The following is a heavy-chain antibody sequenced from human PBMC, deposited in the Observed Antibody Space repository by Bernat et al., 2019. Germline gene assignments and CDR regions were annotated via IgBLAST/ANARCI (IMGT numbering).Heavy chain of an antibody. D-gene: IGHD6-19*01. J-gene: IGHJ4*02. CDR3: AKDLEEAVACEN. V-gene: IGHV3-30*18. Sequence: QVQLVESGGGVVQPGRSLRLSCAASGFTFSSYGMHRVRQAPGKGLEWVAVISYDGSNKYYADSVKGRFTISRDNSKNTLYLQMNSLRAEDTAVYYCAKDLEEAVACENLGQGTLVTVSS. CDR1: GFTFSSYG. CDR2: ISYDGSNK.